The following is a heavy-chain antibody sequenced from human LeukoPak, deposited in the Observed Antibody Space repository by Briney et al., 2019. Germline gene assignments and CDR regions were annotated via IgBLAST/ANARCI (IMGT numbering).Heavy chain of an antibody. D-gene: IGHD2-2*03. Sequence: GGSLRLSCAASGFIFSSYWMSWVRQAPGKGLEWVANIKQDGSEKYYVDSVKGRFTISRDNAKNSLYLQMNSLRADDTAVYYCAREGTGYCSSTSCYASDAFDIWGQGTMVTVSS. CDR1: GFIFSSYW. J-gene: IGHJ3*02. CDR2: IKQDGSEK. V-gene: IGHV3-7*01. CDR3: AREGTGYCSSTSCYASDAFDI.